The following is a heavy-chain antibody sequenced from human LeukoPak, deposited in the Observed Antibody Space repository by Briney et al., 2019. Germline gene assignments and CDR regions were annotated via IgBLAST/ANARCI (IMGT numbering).Heavy chain of an antibody. V-gene: IGHV1-18*01. J-gene: IGHJ5*02. Sequence: ASVKVSCKASGYTFTSYGISWVRQAPGQGLEWMGWISAYNGNTNYAQKLQGRVTMTTDTSTSTAYMELRSLRSDDTAVYYCARVHGGIAVAGTFHNWFDPWGQGTLVTVS. D-gene: IGHD6-19*01. CDR3: ARVHGGIAVAGTFHNWFDP. CDR2: ISAYNGNT. CDR1: GYTFTSYG.